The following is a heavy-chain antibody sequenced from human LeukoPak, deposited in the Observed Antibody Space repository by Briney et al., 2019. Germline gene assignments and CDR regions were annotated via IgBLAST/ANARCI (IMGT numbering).Heavy chain of an antibody. Sequence: ASVKVSCKASGYTFTGYYMHWVRQAPGQGLEWMGWINPNSGGTNYAQKFQGRVTMTRDTSISTAYMELRSLRSDDTAVYFCARGYDSSAYKLPIDSWGQGTLVSVSS. V-gene: IGHV1-2*02. CDR1: GYTFTGYY. J-gene: IGHJ4*02. CDR2: INPNSGGT. CDR3: ARGYDSSAYKLPIDS. D-gene: IGHD3-22*01.